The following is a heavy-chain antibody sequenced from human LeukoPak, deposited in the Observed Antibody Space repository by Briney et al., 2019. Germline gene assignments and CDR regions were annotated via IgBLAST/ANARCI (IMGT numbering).Heavy chain of an antibody. D-gene: IGHD3-3*01. J-gene: IGHJ4*02. CDR1: GYTFTSYG. CDR3: ARDSGQGFLEWLLPDY. CDR2: ISAYNGNT. V-gene: IGHV1-18*01. Sequence: GASVKVSCKASGYTFTSYGISWVRQAPGQGLEWMGWISAYNGNTNYAQKLQGRGTMTTDTSTSTAYIELRSLRSDDTAVYYCARDSGQGFLEWLLPDYWGQGTLVTVSS.